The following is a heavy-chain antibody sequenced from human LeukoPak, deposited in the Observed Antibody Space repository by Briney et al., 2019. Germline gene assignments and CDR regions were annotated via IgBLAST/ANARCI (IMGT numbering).Heavy chain of an antibody. CDR2: ISSSSSYI. D-gene: IGHD3-10*01. Sequence: GGSLRLSCAASGFTFSRYSMNWVRQAPGKGLEWVSSISSSSSYIYYADSVKGRFTISRDNAKNSLYLQMNSLRAEDTAVYYCARDLGRAYYGSGSYDYWGQGTLVTVSS. V-gene: IGHV3-21*01. CDR1: GFTFSRYS. J-gene: IGHJ4*02. CDR3: ARDLGRAYYGSGSYDY.